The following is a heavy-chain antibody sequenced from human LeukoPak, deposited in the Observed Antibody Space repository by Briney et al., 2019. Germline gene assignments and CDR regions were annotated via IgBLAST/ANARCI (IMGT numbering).Heavy chain of an antibody. CDR2: ISASGNII. CDR3: ARHMVITPFDS. J-gene: IGHJ4*02. V-gene: IGHV3-11*01. Sequence: PGGSLRLSCVASGFPFRDYYFSWVRQAPGQGLEWPSFISASGNIIHYEDSVKGRFTISRDDAKNSVFLQMDSLRTEDTALYYCARHMVITPFDSWGQGTLVTVSS. CDR1: GFPFRDYY. D-gene: IGHD4/OR15-4a*01.